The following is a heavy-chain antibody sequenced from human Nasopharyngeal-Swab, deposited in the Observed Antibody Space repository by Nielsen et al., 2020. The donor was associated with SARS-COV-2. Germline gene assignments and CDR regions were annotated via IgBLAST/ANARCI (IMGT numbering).Heavy chain of an antibody. CDR1: GGFINSYY. CDR3: SRDTRRGGVDY. CDR2: LYDSGST. J-gene: IGHJ4*02. D-gene: IGHD2-15*01. V-gene: IGHV4-59*01. Sequence: AETLSLTCTVSGGFINSYYWSWIRQPPRRGLEWIGYLYDSGSTNYNPYLKSRVTISLDTSQNQFSLKLSSVTAADSAVYYCSRDTRRGGVDYWGQGTLVTVSS.